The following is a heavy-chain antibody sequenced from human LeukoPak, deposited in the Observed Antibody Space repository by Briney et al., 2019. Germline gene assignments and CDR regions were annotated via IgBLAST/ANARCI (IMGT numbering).Heavy chain of an antibody. CDR1: GGSFSGYY. CDR2: INHSGST. V-gene: IGHV4-34*01. D-gene: IGHD2-2*01. J-gene: IGHJ6*02. CDR3: VGVVVVPAPPYGMDV. Sequence: SETLSLTCAVYGGSFSGYYWSWIRQPPGKGLEWIGEINHSGSTNYNPSLKSRVTISVDTSKNQFSLKLSSVTAADTAVYYCVGVVVVPAPPYGMDVWGQGTTVTVSS.